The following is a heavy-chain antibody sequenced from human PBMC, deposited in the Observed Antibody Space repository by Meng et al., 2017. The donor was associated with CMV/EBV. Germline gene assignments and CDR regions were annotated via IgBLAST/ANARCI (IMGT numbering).Heavy chain of an antibody. D-gene: IGHD6-13*01. CDR2: IYHSGST. CDR3: ARGSSSWYYYYGMDV. CDR1: GYSISSGYY. V-gene: IGHV4-38-2*02. Sequence: SETLSLTCTVSGYSISSGYYWGWIRQPPGKGLEWIGSIYHSGSTYYNPSLKSRVTISVDTSKNQFSLKLSSVTAADTAVYYCARGSSSWYYYYGMDVWGQGTTVTVSS. J-gene: IGHJ6*02.